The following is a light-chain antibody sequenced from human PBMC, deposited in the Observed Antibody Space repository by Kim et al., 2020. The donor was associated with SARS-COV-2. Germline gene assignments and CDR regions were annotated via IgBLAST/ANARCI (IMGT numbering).Light chain of an antibody. J-gene: IGKJ1*01. CDR3: QQYSTYPWT. CDR1: QSIDMW. V-gene: IGKV1-5*03. CDR2: KAS. Sequence: DIQMTQSPSSLSAFVGDRVTIACRASQSIDMWLAWYQQKPGKAPNLLIYKASTLQSGVPSRFSGSGSETDFTLTISSLQPHDLATYYCQQYSTYPWTFGQGTKLEIK.